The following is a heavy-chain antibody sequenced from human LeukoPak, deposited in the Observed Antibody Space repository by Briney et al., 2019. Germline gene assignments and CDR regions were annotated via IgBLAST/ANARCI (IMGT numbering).Heavy chain of an antibody. CDR3: ARGRQDSYGLRGRGYFDY. CDR1: RGSFSGCY. D-gene: IGHD5-18*01. CDR2: VNHRGST. V-gene: IGHV4-34*01. J-gene: IGHJ4*02. Sequence: SYALSLTRVGYRGSFSGCYWSWLHQPPAKGLEWMGEVNHRGSTNYNPSLKSRVTLSVDTSKNQCSLKLSSVTAAETAVYYCARGRQDSYGLRGRGYFDYWGQETLVTVSS.